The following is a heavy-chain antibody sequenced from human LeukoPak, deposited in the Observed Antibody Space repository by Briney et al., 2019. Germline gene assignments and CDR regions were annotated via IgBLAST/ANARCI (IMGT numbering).Heavy chain of an antibody. V-gene: IGHV3-53*01. CDR2: IYSGGST. CDR1: GFTVSSNY. Sequence: GGSLRLSCAASGFTVSSNYMSWVRQAPGKGLEWVSVIYSGGSTYYADSVKGRFTISRDNSKNTLYLQMNSLRAEDTAVYYCARRESGYDSFDYWGQGTLVTVSS. D-gene: IGHD5-12*01. CDR3: ARRESGYDSFDY. J-gene: IGHJ4*02.